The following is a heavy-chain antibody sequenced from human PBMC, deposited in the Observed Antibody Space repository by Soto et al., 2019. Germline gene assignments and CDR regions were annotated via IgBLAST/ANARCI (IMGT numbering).Heavy chain of an antibody. Sequence: PGCSLRLSCAASGFTFSSYGMHWVRQAPGKGLEWVAIIWYDGSNKYYADSVKGRFTISRDNSKNTLYLQMNSLRAEDTAVYYCARDPRHFYYVSCGYSLRDHHWVHGPLSTVSS. CDR3: ARDPRHFYYVSCGYSLRDHH. CDR1: GFTFSSYG. V-gene: IGHV3-33*01. J-gene: IGHJ5*02. CDR2: IWYDGSNK. D-gene: IGHD3-22*01.